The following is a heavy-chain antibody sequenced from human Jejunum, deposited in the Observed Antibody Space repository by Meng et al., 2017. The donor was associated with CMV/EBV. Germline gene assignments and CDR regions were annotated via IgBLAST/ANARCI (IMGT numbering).Heavy chain of an antibody. CDR2: ITGSGGNT. Sequence: LKLSCSASGFTFSRHSMSWVRQAPGKGLKWVASITGSGGNTYYADSVKGRFTISRDNSKNTLYLQMNSLRADDTAVYYCARLSDSWGQGTRVTVLL. J-gene: IGHJ4*02. D-gene: IGHD2-15*01. V-gene: IGHV3-23*01. CDR1: GFTFSRHS. CDR3: ARLSDS.